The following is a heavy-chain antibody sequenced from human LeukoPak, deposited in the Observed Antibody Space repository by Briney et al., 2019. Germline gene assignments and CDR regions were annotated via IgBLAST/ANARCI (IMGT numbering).Heavy chain of an antibody. V-gene: IGHV3-53*01. CDR2: IYSDDKT. D-gene: IGHD3-9*01. CDR1: GFTVSNKY. J-gene: IGHJ6*02. Sequence: GGSLRLSCAVSGFTVSNKYMSGVRQAPGKGLEWISVIYSDDKTYYADSVKGRFTISRDNSKNTLYLQMNSLRAEDTAVYYCASCCDTLTGYWYYYGMDIWGPGTTVTVSS. CDR3: ASCCDTLTGYWYYYGMDI.